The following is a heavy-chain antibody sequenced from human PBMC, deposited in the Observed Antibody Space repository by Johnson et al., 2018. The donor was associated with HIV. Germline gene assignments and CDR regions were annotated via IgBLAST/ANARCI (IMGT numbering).Heavy chain of an antibody. Sequence: QVQLVESGGGVVQPGRSLRLSCAASGFTFSSYGMHWVRQAPGKGLEWVAVIWYDGSNKYYADSVNGRFTISRDNSKNTLYLQMNSLRAEDTAVYYCAKDRGYGGNLDAFDIWGQGTMVTVSS. J-gene: IGHJ3*02. V-gene: IGHV3-33*06. D-gene: IGHD4-23*01. CDR1: GFTFSSYG. CDR3: AKDRGYGGNLDAFDI. CDR2: IWYDGSNK.